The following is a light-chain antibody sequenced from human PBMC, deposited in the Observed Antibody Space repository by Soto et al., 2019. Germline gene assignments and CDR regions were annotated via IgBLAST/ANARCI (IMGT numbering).Light chain of an antibody. Sequence: QSVLTQPRSVSGSPGQSVTISCTGTSSDVGAYNYVSWYQQHPGKAPKLMIYDVSQRPSGVPDRFSGAKSGTTASLASSGLHAEDESDYYCCSYAVSYTLVFGGRIKVTVL. CDR1: SSDVGAYNY. J-gene: IGLJ2*01. CDR3: CSYAVSYTLV. CDR2: DVS. V-gene: IGLV2-11*01.